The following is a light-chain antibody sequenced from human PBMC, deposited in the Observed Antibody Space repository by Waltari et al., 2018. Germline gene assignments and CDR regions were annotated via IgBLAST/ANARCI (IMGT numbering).Light chain of an antibody. CDR3: SSYTKDTRI. CDR2: DVN. V-gene: IGLV2-14*03. Sequence: QSALTQPASVSGSPGQSITISCTGASGVIGSYYYVSWYQRHPGNAPKLVIFDVNNRPSGVSNRFSASVSGNTASLTISGLQAEDEADYYCSSYTKDTRIFGGGTKLTVL. CDR1: SGVIGSYYY. J-gene: IGLJ2*01.